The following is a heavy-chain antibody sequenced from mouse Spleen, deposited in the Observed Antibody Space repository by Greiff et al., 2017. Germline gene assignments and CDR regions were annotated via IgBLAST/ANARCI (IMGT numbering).Heavy chain of an antibody. V-gene: IGHV2-5-1*01. CDR1: GFSLTSYG. CDR2: IWRGGST. J-gene: IGHJ3*01. Sequence: LQESGPSLVQPSQSLSITCTVSGFSLTSYGVHWVRQSPGKGLEWLGVIWRGGSTDYNAAFMSRLSITKDNSKSQVFFKMNSLQADDTAIYYCAKNGYYGSWFAYWGQGTLVTVSA. CDR3: AKNGYYGSWFAY. D-gene: IGHD1-2*01.